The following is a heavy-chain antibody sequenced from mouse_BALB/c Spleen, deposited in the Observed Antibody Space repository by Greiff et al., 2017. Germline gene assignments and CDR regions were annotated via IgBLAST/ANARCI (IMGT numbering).Heavy chain of an antibody. V-gene: IGHV5-12-1*01. CDR2: ISNGGGST. J-gene: IGHJ3*01. D-gene: IGHD1-1*02. CDR3: ARQDGRAWFAY. Sequence: EVQGVESGGGLVKPGGSLKLSCAASGFAFSSYDMSWVRQTPEKRLEWVAYISNGGGSTYYPDTVKGRFTISRDNAKNTLYLQMSSLKSEDTAMYYCARQDGRAWFAYWGQGTLVTVSA. CDR1: GFAFSSYD.